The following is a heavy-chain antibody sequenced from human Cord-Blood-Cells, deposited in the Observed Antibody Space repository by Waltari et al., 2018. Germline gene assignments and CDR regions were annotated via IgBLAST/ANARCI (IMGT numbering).Heavy chain of an antibody. CDR2: INHSGST. V-gene: IGHV4-34*01. CDR1: GGSFSGYY. Sequence: QVQLQQWGAGLLKPSETLSLTCAVYGGSFSGYYWSWIRQPPGKGLECVGEINHSGSTNYNPALKGRVTISVDTSKNQFSLKLSSVTAADTAVYYCARGSPFIVVVPAAGFDYWGQGTLVTVSS. CDR3: ARGSPFIVVVPAAGFDY. D-gene: IGHD2-2*01. J-gene: IGHJ4*02.